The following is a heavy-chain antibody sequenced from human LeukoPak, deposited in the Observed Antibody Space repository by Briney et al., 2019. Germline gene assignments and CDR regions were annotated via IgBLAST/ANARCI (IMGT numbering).Heavy chain of an antibody. Sequence: HPGGSLRLSCAASGFTLSSYAMSWVRQAPGKGLEWVSDIGGGGGSTYYADSVKGRFTISRDNSKNTMYLQMNSLRTEDTAEYYCAKHQGTDWSVAFDIWGQGTMVTVSS. CDR1: GFTLSSYA. CDR2: IGGGGGST. J-gene: IGHJ3*02. CDR3: AKHQGTDWSVAFDI. D-gene: IGHD3-9*01. V-gene: IGHV3-23*01.